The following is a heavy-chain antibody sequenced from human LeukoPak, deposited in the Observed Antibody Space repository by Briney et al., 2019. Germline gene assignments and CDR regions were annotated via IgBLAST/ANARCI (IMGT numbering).Heavy chain of an antibody. Sequence: PSETLSLTCTVSGGSVSSGNYYWSWIRQPPGKGLEWIGYIYYSGSANYSPSFKSRVTISVDTSQNQFSLKLSSVTAADTAVYYCARGPFTWGSRAFDIWGQGTMVTVSS. CDR2: IYYSGSA. J-gene: IGHJ3*02. V-gene: IGHV4-61*01. CDR1: GGSVSSGNYY. CDR3: ARGPFTWGSRAFDI. D-gene: IGHD7-27*01.